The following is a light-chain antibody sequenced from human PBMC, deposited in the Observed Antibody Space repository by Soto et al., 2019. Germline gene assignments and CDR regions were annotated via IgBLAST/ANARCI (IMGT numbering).Light chain of an antibody. Sequence: EIVLTQSPGTLSLSPGERATLSCRASQSVSSSYLAWYQQKPGQAPRLLIYGASSRATGIPDRFSGSGSETDFTLTISRLEPEDFAVYYCQQYSSSPWTFGQGNKVEIK. CDR2: GAS. J-gene: IGKJ1*01. CDR3: QQYSSSPWT. V-gene: IGKV3-20*01. CDR1: QSVSSSY.